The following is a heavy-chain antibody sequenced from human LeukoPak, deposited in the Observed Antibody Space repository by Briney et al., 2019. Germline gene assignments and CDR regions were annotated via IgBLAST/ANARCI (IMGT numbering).Heavy chain of an antibody. CDR3: ARDPIAVAGYYFDY. CDR2: IYSGGST. D-gene: IGHD6-19*01. V-gene: IGHV3-53*01. Sequence: TGGSLRLSXAASGFTVSSNYMSWVCQAPGKGLEWVSVIYSGGSTYYADSVKGRFTISRDNSKNTLYLQMNSLRAEDTAVYYCARDPIAVAGYYFDYWGQGTLVTVSS. CDR1: GFTVSSNY. J-gene: IGHJ4*02.